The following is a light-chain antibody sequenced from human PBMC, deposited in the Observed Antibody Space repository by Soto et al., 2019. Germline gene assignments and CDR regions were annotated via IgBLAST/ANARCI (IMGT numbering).Light chain of an antibody. J-gene: IGKJ5*01. CDR2: GAS. CDR3: QQHGSSSLT. V-gene: IGKV3-20*01. CDR1: QSVSNTY. Sequence: ETVLTQSPGTLSLSPGERATLSCRASQSVSNTYLAWYQQKPGQAPRLLIYGASSRATGIPDRFSGSGSGTDFTLTINRLEPEDFAVYFCQQHGSSSLTFGQGTRLEIK.